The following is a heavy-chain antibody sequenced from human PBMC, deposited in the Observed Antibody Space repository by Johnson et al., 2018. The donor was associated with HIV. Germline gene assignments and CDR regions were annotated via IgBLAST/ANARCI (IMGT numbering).Heavy chain of an antibody. J-gene: IGHJ3*02. CDR1: GSTFSSNA. Sequence: QVQLVESGAVAVQPGRSLRLSCAASGSTFSSNAMPWVRQAPGKAPERVAVISYDGSKKYHEDAGKGRYAKSRDTSKNTLYLQMNSLRDEDTAVYYCARGGLGYQNIHDPFNIWGQGTMVTVSS. CDR3: ARGGLGYQNIHDPFNI. CDR2: ISYDGSKK. V-gene: IGHV3-30*09. D-gene: IGHD3/OR15-3a*01.